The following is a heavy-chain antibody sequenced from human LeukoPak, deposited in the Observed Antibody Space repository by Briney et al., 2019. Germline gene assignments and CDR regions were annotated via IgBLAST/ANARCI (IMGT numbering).Heavy chain of an antibody. J-gene: IGHJ5*02. Sequence: PGRSLRLSCAASGFTFSSYGMHWVRQAPGKGLEWVAVISYAGSNKYYADSVKGRFTISRDNSKNTLYLQMNSLRAEDTAVYYCAKDRKWLRLPDHWGQGTLVTVSS. CDR1: GFTFSSYG. V-gene: IGHV3-30*18. CDR3: AKDRKWLRLPDH. D-gene: IGHD5-12*01. CDR2: ISYAGSNK.